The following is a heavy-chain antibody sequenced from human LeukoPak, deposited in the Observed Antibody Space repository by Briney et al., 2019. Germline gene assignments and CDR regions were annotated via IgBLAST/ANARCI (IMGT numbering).Heavy chain of an antibody. Sequence: GASVKVSCKASGYTFTSYGISWVRQAPGQGLDWMGWISAYNGNTNYAQKLQGRVTMTTDTSTSTAYMELRSLRSDDTAVYYCARAPLPDLYYYDSSGPWIFDYWGQGTLVTVSS. V-gene: IGHV1-18*01. CDR1: GYTFTSYG. D-gene: IGHD3-22*01. CDR2: ISAYNGNT. CDR3: ARAPLPDLYYYDSSGPWIFDY. J-gene: IGHJ4*02.